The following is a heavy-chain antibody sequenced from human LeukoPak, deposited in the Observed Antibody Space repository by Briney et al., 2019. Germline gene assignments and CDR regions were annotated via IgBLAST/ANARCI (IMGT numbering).Heavy chain of an antibody. D-gene: IGHD6-13*01. CDR1: GYTFSTYG. CDR2: ISTYNGNT. Sequence: GASVRVSCKPSGYTFSTYGISWVRQAPGQGLEWMGWISTYNGNTYYALKLQGRVTMTTDTSTSTAYMELRRLRSDDTAVYYCAREKTRLAAGDAFDIWGQGTMVTVSS. CDR3: AREKTRLAAGDAFDI. V-gene: IGHV1-18*01. J-gene: IGHJ3*02.